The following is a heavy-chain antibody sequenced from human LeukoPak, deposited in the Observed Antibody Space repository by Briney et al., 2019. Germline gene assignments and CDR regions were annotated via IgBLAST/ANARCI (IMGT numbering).Heavy chain of an antibody. Sequence: SETLSLTCTVSGGSISSYHWSWIRQPPGKGLECIGFIYYSGSTNYNPSLRSRVTISVDTSKNQFSLKLSSVTAADTAVYYCARARNYYDSSDYYYEGDAFDIWGQGTMVTVSS. CDR3: ARARNYYDSSDYYYEGDAFDI. D-gene: IGHD3-22*01. V-gene: IGHV4-59*01. CDR1: GGSISSYH. J-gene: IGHJ3*02. CDR2: IYYSGST.